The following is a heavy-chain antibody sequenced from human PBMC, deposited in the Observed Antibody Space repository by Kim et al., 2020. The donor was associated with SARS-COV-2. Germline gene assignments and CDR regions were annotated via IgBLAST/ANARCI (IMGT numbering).Heavy chain of an antibody. J-gene: IGHJ5*02. V-gene: IGHV2-5*01. CDR2: K. D-gene: IGHD3-3*02. CDR3: AHKFSPRWFDP. Sequence: KRYHPSLQSRLTITKDTSKNPVVLTMTNMDPVDTATYYCAHKFSPRWFDPWGQGTLVTVSS.